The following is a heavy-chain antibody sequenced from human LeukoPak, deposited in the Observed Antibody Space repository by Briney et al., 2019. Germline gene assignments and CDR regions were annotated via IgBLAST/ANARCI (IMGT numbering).Heavy chain of an antibody. CDR2: ISGSDNRI. Sequence: GGSLRLSCAASGFTFSSYQMNWVRQAPGKGLEWVSYISGSDNRIYYADSVKGRFTISRDNAKNSLFLQMNSLRAEDTAVYYCARRFDVWGQGTTVTVSS. J-gene: IGHJ6*02. CDR3: ARRFDV. CDR1: GFTFSSYQ. V-gene: IGHV3-48*03.